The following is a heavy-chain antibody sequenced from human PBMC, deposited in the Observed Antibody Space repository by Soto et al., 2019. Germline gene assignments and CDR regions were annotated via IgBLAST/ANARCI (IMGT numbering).Heavy chain of an antibody. D-gene: IGHD2-2*02. CDR1: GFTFSSYA. CDR2: ISGSGGTT. CDR3: AKALNYCSSPNCYTSKFDY. J-gene: IGHJ4*02. V-gene: IGHV3-23*01. Sequence: PVGSLRLSCAASGFTFSSYALTWVRQAPGKGLEWVSTISGSGGTTYYADSVKGRFTISRDNSKNTLYLQMNSLRAEDTAVYYCAKALNYCSSPNCYTSKFDYWGQGTLLTVSS.